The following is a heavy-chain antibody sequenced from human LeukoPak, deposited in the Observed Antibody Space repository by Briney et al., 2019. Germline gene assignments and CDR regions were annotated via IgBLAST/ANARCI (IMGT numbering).Heavy chain of an antibody. CDR1: GYTFTSYD. D-gene: IGHD4-11*01. V-gene: IGHV1-8*01. J-gene: IGHJ6*03. Sequence: ASVKVSCKASGYTFTSYDINWVRQATGQGLEWMGWMNPNSGNTGYAQKSQGRVTMTRNTSIGTAYMELSSLRSGDTAVYYCARVKAVTTRPRFEEDDYYMDVWGKGTTVTVSS. CDR3: ARVKAVTTRPRFEEDDYYMDV. CDR2: MNPNSGNT.